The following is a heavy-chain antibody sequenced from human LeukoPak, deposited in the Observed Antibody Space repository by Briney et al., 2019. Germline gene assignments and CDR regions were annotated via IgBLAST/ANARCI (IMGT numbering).Heavy chain of an antibody. CDR2: INHSGST. V-gene: IGHV4-34*01. CDR3: TRGKPETVFDS. CDR1: GGSFSGYC. Sequence: PSETLSLTCAVYGGSFSGYCWSWIRQPPGKGLEWIGEINHSGSTNYNPSLKTRVTISLDRSKDQFSLKLTSVTAADTAVYYCTRGKPETVFDSWGRGTLVTVSS. J-gene: IGHJ4*01.